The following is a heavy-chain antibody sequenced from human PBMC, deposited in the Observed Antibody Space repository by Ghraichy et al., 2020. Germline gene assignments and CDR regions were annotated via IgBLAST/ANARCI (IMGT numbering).Heavy chain of an antibody. J-gene: IGHJ4*02. CDR1: GFTFSSYV. CDR2: ISGSGGST. D-gene: IGHD6-19*01. Sequence: GGSLRLSCAASGFTFSSYVMSWVRQAPGKRLEWVSAISGSGGSTYYADSVKGRFTISRDNSKNTLYLQMNSLRAEDTAVYYCAKGVYSSGWSLIDYWGQGTLVTVSS. V-gene: IGHV3-23*01. CDR3: AKGVYSSGWSLIDY.